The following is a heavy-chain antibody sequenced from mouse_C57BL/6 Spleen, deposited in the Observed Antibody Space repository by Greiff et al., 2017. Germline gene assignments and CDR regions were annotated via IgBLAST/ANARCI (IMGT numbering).Heavy chain of an antibody. Sequence: EVKLQESGEGLVKPGGSLKLSCAASGFTFSSYAMSWVRQTPEKRLEWVAYLSSGGDYIYYADTVKGRFTIARDNARNTLYLQMSSLKSEDTAMYYCTRGGITTVSYAMDYWGQGTSVTVSS. CDR1: GFTFSSYA. V-gene: IGHV5-9-1*02. D-gene: IGHD1-1*01. J-gene: IGHJ4*01. CDR2: LSSGGDYI. CDR3: TRGGITTVSYAMDY.